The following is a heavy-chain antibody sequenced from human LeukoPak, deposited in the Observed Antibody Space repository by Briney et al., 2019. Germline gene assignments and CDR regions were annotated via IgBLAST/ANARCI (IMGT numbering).Heavy chain of an antibody. CDR2: IYYSGST. CDR3: ARGYGSGSYYVF. CDR1: GGSISSYY. J-gene: IGHJ4*02. D-gene: IGHD3-10*01. V-gene: IGHV4-59*01. Sequence: SETLSLTCTVSGGSISSYYWSWIRQPPGKGLEWIGYIYYSGSTNYNPSLKSRVTISVDTSKNQFSLKLSSVTAEDTAVYYCARGYGSGSYYVFWGQGTLVTVSS.